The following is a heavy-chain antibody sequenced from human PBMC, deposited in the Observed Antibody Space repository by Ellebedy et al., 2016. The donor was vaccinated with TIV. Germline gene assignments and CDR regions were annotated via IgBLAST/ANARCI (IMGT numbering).Heavy chain of an antibody. V-gene: IGHV5-51*01. D-gene: IGHD1-26*01. CDR3: ARFIVEEYYYYYGMDV. J-gene: IGHJ6*02. Sequence: GESLKISCKGSGYSFTSYWIGWVRQMPGKGLEWMGIIYPGDSDTRYSPSFQGQVTISADKSISTAYLQWSSLKASDTAMYYCARFIVEEYYYYYGMDVWGQGTTVTVSS. CDR2: IYPGDSDT. CDR1: GYSFTSYW.